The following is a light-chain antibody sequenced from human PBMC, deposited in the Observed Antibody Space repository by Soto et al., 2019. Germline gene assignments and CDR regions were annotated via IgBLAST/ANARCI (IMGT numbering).Light chain of an antibody. J-gene: IGLJ3*02. V-gene: IGLV1-40*01. Sequence: QSVLTQPPSVSGAPGQRVTISCTGGSSNIGAGYDGHWYRQFPGTAPKLLVYGNSNRPSGISDRFSASKSGSSASLAITGLQAEDEADYYCQSYDTSLRAWVFGGGTKLTVL. CDR1: SSNIGAGYD. CDR3: QSYDTSLRAWV. CDR2: GNS.